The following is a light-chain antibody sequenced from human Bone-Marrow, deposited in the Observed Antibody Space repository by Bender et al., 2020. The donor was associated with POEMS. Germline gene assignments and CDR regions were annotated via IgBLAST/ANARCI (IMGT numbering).Light chain of an antibody. CDR2: DDS. V-gene: IGLV3-10*01. Sequence: SYELTQPPSVSVSPGQTARITCSGDALPKKSAYWYQQKSGQAPVLVIYDDSKRPSGIPERFFAFSSGTVATLTSSGTQVEDEGDYYCYSTDSSGNQRVFGGGTKLTVL. CDR3: YSTDSSGNQRV. CDR1: ALPKKS. J-gene: IGLJ2*01.